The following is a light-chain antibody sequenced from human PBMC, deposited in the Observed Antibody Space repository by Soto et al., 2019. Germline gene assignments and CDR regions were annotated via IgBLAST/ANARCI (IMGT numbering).Light chain of an antibody. Sequence: QSALTQPASVSGSPLHSITISCTGTSSDVGGYNYVSWYQQHPGKAPKLMIYDVSNRPSGVSNRFSGSKSGNTASLTISGLQAEDEADYYCSSYTSSSTLGVFGTGTKVTVL. J-gene: IGLJ1*01. CDR1: SSDVGGYNY. CDR2: DVS. V-gene: IGLV2-14*01. CDR3: SSYTSSSTLGV.